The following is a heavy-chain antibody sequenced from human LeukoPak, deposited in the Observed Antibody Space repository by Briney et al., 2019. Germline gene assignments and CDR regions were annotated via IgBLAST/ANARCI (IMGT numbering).Heavy chain of an antibody. CDR3: ARVAQKLERIVVAGTSEWRANWFFDL. D-gene: IGHD6-19*01. CDR1: GGSISSSSYY. Sequence: SETLSLTCTVSGGSISSSSYYWGWIRQPPGKGLEWIGSIYYSGSTYYNPSLKSRVTISVDTSKNQFSLKLSSVTAADTAVYYCARVAQKLERIVVAGTSEWRANWFFDLWGRGILVTVSS. V-gene: IGHV4-39*01. J-gene: IGHJ2*01. CDR2: IYYSGST.